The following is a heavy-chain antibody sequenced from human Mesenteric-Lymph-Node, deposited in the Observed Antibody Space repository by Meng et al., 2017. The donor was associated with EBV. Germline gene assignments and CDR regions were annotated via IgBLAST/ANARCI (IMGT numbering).Heavy chain of an antibody. D-gene: IGHD3-16*02. J-gene: IGHJ4*02. Sequence: QVHAPQWGAGLFKPSEALSLTCAVYGGSFSSYYWSWIRQPPGKGLEWIGEISHSGSTNYNPSLKSRVTISVDTSKNQFSLKLSSVTAADTAVYYCAKGPLLGGELSLEDYWGQGTLVTVSS. CDR1: GGSFSSYY. CDR3: AKGPLLGGELSLEDY. CDR2: ISHSGST. V-gene: IGHV4-34*01.